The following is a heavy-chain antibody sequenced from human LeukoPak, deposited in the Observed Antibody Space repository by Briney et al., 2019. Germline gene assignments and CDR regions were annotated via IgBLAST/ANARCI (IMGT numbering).Heavy chain of an antibody. J-gene: IGHJ4*02. CDR1: GFTVSSNY. D-gene: IGHD6-19*01. CDR3: ASSPAVAGTG. V-gene: IGHV3-21*01. CDR2: ISSSSSYI. Sequence: GGSLRLSCAASGFTVSSNYMSWVRQAPGKGLEWVSSISSSSSYIYYADSVKGRFTISRDNAKNSLYLQMNSLRAEDTAVYYCASSPAVAGTGRGQGTLVTVSS.